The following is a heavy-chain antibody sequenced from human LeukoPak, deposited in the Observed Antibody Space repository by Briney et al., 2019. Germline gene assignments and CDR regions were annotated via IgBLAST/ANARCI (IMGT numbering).Heavy chain of an antibody. CDR2: ISGTVTT. J-gene: IGHJ4*02. CDR3: AKTRGPGAVHPDV. V-gene: IGHV3-23*01. Sequence: GGSLRLSCASSGFLVISYGMTWVRQAPGKGLEWVSSISGTVTTWYADSVRGRFTISRDNSKNTLYLQMNTLRAEDTAVYYCAKTRGPGAVHPDVWGQGTLVTVSS. D-gene: IGHD3-10*01. CDR1: GFLVISYG.